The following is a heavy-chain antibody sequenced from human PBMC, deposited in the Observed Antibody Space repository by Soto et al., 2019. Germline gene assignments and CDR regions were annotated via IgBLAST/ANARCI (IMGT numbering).Heavy chain of an antibody. CDR3: ATQRTALSPFDP. Sequence: ASVKVSCKASGYTFTGYYMHWVRQAPGQGLEWMGWINPNSGTTNYAQRVQGRLTITADRATSAAYLELTSLTSDDTAVYFCATQRTALSPFDPWGQGTPVTVSS. D-gene: IGHD1-1*01. V-gene: IGHV1-2*02. CDR2: INPNSGTT. CDR1: GYTFTGYY. J-gene: IGHJ5*02.